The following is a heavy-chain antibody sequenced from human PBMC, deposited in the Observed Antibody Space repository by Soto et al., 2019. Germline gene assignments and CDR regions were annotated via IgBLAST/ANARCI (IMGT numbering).Heavy chain of an antibody. V-gene: IGHV3-30*18. CDR2: ISYDGSNQ. Sequence: QVQLVQSGGGVVQPGKSLRLSCAASGVTFSSYGMHWVRQAPGQGLAWLTLISYDGSNQYYADSVKGRFTVSRDNSTNTLYLQLNNLRPEDTAVYYSAKDQASGQGSFDYWGQVTLVTVSS. J-gene: IGHJ4*02. D-gene: IGHD2-21*01. CDR3: AKDQASGQGSFDY. CDR1: GVTFSSYG.